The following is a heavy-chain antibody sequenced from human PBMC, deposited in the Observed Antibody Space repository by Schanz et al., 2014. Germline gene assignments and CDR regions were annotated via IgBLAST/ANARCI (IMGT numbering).Heavy chain of an antibody. J-gene: IGHJ3*02. CDR3: ARVVLGGDAFDI. CDR1: GGSISSEY. V-gene: IGHV4-4*07. CDR2: IYNSGKT. Sequence: QVQLQESGPALVKPSETLSLTCTVSGGSISSEYWSWIRQPAGKGLEWIGRIYNSGKTNYNPSLETGVSMSVATSKKQLSLKPRAVTAADTAVYYCARVVLGGDAFDIWGQGTMVTVSS. D-gene: IGHD3-10*01.